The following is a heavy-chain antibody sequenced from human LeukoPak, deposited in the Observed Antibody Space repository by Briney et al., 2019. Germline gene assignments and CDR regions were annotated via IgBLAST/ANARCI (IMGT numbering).Heavy chain of an antibody. V-gene: IGHV3-11*04. J-gene: IGHJ5*02. CDR3: ARDPGYCSGGSCYGAFDP. CDR1: GFTFSDYY. CDR2: IGSRLDII. D-gene: IGHD2-15*01. Sequence: PGGSLRLSCAASGFTFSDYYMTWIRQAPGKGQEWVSYIGSRLDIIDYADSVKGRFTISRDNAKNSLYLQMNSLRAEDTAVYYCARDPGYCSGGSCYGAFDPWGQGTLVTVSS.